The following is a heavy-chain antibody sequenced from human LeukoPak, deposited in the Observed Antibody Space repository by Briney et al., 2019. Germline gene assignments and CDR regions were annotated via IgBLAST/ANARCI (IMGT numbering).Heavy chain of an antibody. V-gene: IGHV4-39*02. CDR3: ARDRRIVGATTRSDY. CDR2: LYSSGST. D-gene: IGHD1-26*01. CDR1: GGSISSSTIYY. J-gene: IGHJ4*02. Sequence: SETLSLTCTVSGGSISSSTIYYWGWIRQPPGKGLEWIGSLYSSGSTYYNPSLKSRVTISVDTSKNQFSLKLTSVTAADTAVYYCARDRRIVGATTRSDYWGQGTLVTVSS.